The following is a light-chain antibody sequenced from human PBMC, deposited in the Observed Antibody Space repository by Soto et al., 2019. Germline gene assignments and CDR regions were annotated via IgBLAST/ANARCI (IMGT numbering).Light chain of an antibody. Sequence: EIVLTQSPGTLSLSPGETATFSCRASQSVSSGYLAWYQQKFGQAPRLLIHGSSSRASGVPDRFSGSGSGTDFTLTISGLEPEDLAMYYCQQYARSPATFSQGTKVEIK. CDR3: QQYARSPAT. J-gene: IGKJ2*01. V-gene: IGKV3-20*01. CDR1: QSVSSGY. CDR2: GSS.